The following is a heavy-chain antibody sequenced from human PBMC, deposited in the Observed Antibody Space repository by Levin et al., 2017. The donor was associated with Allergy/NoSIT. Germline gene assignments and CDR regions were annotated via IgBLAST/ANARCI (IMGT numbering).Heavy chain of an antibody. V-gene: IGHV3-15*01. CDR1: GFTFSNAG. CDR3: TTVYSSSWYAGDAFDS. J-gene: IGHJ3*02. CDR2: IKSKTDGGTT. D-gene: IGHD6-13*01. Sequence: GGSLRLSCAASGFTFSNAGMSWVRQAPGKGLEWVGRIKSKTDGGTTDYAAPVKGRFTISRDDSKNTLYLQMNSLKTEDTAVYYCTTVYSSSWYAGDAFDSWGQGTMVTVSS.